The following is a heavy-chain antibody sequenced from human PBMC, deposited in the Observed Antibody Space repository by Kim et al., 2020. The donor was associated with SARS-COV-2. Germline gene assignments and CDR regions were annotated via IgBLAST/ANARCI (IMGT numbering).Heavy chain of an antibody. CDR2: IDPSDSYT. D-gene: IGHD6-13*01. Sequence: GESLKISCKGSGYSFTSYWISWVRQMPGKGLEWMGRIDPSDSYTNYSPSFQGHVTISADKSISTAYLQWSSLKASDTAMYYCARLGSETRDLYSSSWYVVDYWGQGTLVTVSS. V-gene: IGHV5-10-1*01. CDR3: ARLGSETRDLYSSSWYVVDY. J-gene: IGHJ4*02. CDR1: GYSFTSYW.